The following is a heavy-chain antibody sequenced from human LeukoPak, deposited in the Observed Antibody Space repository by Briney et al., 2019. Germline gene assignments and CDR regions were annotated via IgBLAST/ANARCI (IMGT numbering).Heavy chain of an antibody. D-gene: IGHD6-13*01. CDR2: IYHSGAA. V-gene: IGHV4-30-4*07. J-gene: IGHJ6*03. CDR1: GDSISSDGHS. Sequence: SETLSLTCGVSGDSISSDGHSWSWIRQPPGKGLEWVGYIYHSGAAYHNPALKSRVTISVDTSKNQFSLKLSSVTAADTAVYYCARKIAAAGTSYYYYYMDVWGKGTTVTVSS. CDR3: ARKIAAAGTSYYYYYMDV.